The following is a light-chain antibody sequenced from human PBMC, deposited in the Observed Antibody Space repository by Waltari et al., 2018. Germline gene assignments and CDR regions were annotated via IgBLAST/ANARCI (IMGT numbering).Light chain of an antibody. CDR2: AAS. CDR3: QQTYSTPPT. J-gene: IGKJ1*01. CDR1: QRISSY. V-gene: IGKV1-39*01. Sequence: DIQMTQSPSSLSASVGDRVSITCRASQRISSYLNWYQQKPGKSPKLLIYAASSLQSGLPSRCSGSGSGTGFTLTISSLQPEDFATYYCQQTYSTPPTFGQGTKVEI.